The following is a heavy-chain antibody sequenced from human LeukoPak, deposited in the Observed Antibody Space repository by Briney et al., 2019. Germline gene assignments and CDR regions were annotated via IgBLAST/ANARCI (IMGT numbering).Heavy chain of an antibody. CDR3: ARLSRHSYGYADY. Sequence: PSETLSLTCTVSGGSISSYYWSWIRQPPRKGLEWIGYIYYSGSTNYNPSLKSRVTISVDTSKNQFSLKLSSVTAADTAVYYCARLSRHSYGYADYWGQGTLVTVSS. D-gene: IGHD5-18*01. CDR1: GGSISSYY. J-gene: IGHJ4*02. V-gene: IGHV4-59*01. CDR2: IYYSGST.